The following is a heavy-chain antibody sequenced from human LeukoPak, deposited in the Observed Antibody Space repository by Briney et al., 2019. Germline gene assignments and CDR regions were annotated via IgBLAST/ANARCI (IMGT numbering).Heavy chain of an antibody. D-gene: IGHD2-15*01. V-gene: IGHV3-30*02. CDR1: GFTFSSFA. CDR3: AKDSVGGQNWFDP. J-gene: IGHJ5*02. CDR2: IRYDGSHQ. Sequence: GGSLRLSCAASGFTFSSFAMHWVRQPSGKGLEWVAFIRYDGSHQYYADSVKGRVTISRDNSKNTLYLQMNSLRPEDTAVYYCAKDSVGGQNWFDPWGQGTLVTVSS.